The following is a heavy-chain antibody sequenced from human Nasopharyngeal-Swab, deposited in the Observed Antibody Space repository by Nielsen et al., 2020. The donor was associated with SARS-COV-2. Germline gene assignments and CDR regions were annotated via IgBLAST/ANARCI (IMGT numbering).Heavy chain of an antibody. D-gene: IGHD2-15*01. CDR1: GYTFTSYG. V-gene: IGHV1-18*01. CDR3: ARVEGGYCSGGSCYYFDY. Sequence: ASVQVSCKASGYTFTSYGISWVRQAPAQGLEWMGWISAYNGNTNNAQKLQGRVTMTTDTSTSTAYMELRSLRSDDTAVYYCARVEGGYCSGGSCYYFDYWDQGTLVTVSS. CDR2: ISAYNGNT. J-gene: IGHJ4*02.